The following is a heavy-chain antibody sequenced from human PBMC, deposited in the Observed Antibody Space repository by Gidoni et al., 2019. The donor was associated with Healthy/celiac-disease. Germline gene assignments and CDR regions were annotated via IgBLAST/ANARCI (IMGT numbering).Heavy chain of an antibody. CDR2: IWYDGSNK. D-gene: IGHD6-19*01. Sequence: QVQLVESGGGVVQPGRSLRLSCAASGFTFSSYGMHGVRQAPGKGLEWVAVIWYDGSNKYYADSVKGRFTISRDNSKNTLYLQMNSLRAEDTAVYYCASSPGYSSGWLDYWGQGTLVTVSS. V-gene: IGHV3-33*01. J-gene: IGHJ4*02. CDR1: GFTFSSYG. CDR3: ASSPGYSSGWLDY.